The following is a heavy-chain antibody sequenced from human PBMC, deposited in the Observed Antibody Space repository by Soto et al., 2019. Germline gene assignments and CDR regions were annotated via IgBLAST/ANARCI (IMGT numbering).Heavy chain of an antibody. CDR2: ISGSGGST. J-gene: IGHJ4*02. D-gene: IGHD3-9*01. Sequence: GGSLRLSCAASGFTFSSYAMSWVRQAPGKGLEWVSAISGSGGSTYYADSVKGRFTISRDNAKNTLYLQMKSLRAEDTAVYYCARDREELRYFDWPYFDYWGQGTLVTVSS. CDR3: ARDREELRYFDWPYFDY. V-gene: IGHV3-23*01. CDR1: GFTFSSYA.